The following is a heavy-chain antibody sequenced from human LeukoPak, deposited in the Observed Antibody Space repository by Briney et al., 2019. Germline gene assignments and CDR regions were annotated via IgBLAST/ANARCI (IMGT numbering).Heavy chain of an antibody. CDR2: ISAYNGNT. Sequence: ASVKVSCKASGYTFTSYGISWVRQAPGQGLEWMGWISAYNGNTNYAQKLQGRVTMTTDTSTSTAYMELRSLRSDDTVVYYCARDGKVTTLLGCMDVWGQGTTVTVSS. D-gene: IGHD4-17*01. J-gene: IGHJ6*02. CDR3: ARDGKVTTLLGCMDV. V-gene: IGHV1-18*01. CDR1: GYTFTSYG.